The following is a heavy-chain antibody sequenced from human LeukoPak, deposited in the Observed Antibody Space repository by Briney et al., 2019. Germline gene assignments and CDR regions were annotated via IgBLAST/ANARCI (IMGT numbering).Heavy chain of an antibody. Sequence: SETLSLTCAVYGGSFSGYYWSWIRQPPGKGLEWIGEIIHSGSTNYNPSLKSRVTISVDTSKNQFSLKLSSVTAADTAVYYCARHRSSSYYYYYYMDVWGKGTTVTVSS. CDR3: ARHRSSSYYYYYYMDV. J-gene: IGHJ6*03. V-gene: IGHV4-34*12. CDR2: IIHSGST. D-gene: IGHD6-6*01. CDR1: GGSFSGYY.